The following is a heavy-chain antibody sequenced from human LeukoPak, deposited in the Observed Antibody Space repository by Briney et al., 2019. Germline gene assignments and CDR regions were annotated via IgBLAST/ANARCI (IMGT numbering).Heavy chain of an antibody. V-gene: IGHV3-30*02. J-gene: IGHJ5*02. Sequence: GGSLRLSCAASGLSFSNYDMHWVRQAPGKGLEWVACIYPDGNNKDYADSVKGRFIISRDNSKNTLCLQMNSLRPEDTAVYYCAKDWSGDYNWSDPWGQGTLVIVSS. CDR3: AKDWSGDYNWSDP. CDR2: IYPDGNNK. CDR1: GLSFSNYD. D-gene: IGHD3-3*01.